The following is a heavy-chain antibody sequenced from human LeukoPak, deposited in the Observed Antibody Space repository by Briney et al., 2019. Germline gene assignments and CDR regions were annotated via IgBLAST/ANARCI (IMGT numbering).Heavy chain of an antibody. V-gene: IGHV4-39*01. D-gene: IGHD3-16*01. J-gene: IGHJ4*02. CDR2: IYYSGST. CDR1: GGSISSGSYY. Sequence: KSSETLSLTCTVSGGSISSGSYYWGWIRQPPGKGLEWIGSIYYSGSTYYNPSLKSRVTISVDTSKNQFSLKLSSVTAADTAVYYCARHGHDLYGFLHPFDYWGQGTLVTVSS. CDR3: ARHGHDLYGFLHPFDY.